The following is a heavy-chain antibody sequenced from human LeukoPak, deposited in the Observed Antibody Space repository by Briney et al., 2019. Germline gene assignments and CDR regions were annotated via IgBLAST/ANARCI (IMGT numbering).Heavy chain of an antibody. J-gene: IGHJ5*02. CDR2: ISSSSSYI. CDR1: GFTFSSYS. V-gene: IGHV3-21*01. CDR3: ARGMVRGVIIPPEGNWFDP. Sequence: GGSLRLSCAASGFTFSSYSMNWVRQAPGKGLEWVSSISSSSSYIYYADSVKGRFTIPRDNAKNSLYLQMNSLRAEDTAVYYCARGMVRGVIIPPEGNWFDPWGQGTLVTVSS. D-gene: IGHD3-10*01.